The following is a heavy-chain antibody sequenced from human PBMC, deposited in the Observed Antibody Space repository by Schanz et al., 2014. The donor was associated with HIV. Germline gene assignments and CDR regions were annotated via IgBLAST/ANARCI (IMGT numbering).Heavy chain of an antibody. CDR2: IYQSGGT. V-gene: IGHV4-34*01. CDR3: ARGTDDFPPDS. Sequence: QVRLQQWGAGLLKPSETLSLTCAAYGGLFSGNYWTWVRQSPGKGLEWIGEIYQSGGTDYSPSFKSRITMSVDTPKTQVSLNLRSVTAADTAVYYCARGTDDFPPDSWGQGTLVIVSS. J-gene: IGHJ5*01. D-gene: IGHD3-3*01. CDR1: GGLFSGNY.